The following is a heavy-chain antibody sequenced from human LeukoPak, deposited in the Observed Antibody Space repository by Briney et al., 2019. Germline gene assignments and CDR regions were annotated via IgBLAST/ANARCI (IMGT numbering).Heavy chain of an antibody. CDR1: GGSISSYY. V-gene: IGHV4-4*07. J-gene: IGHJ5*02. CDR3: ARDIVVPAASNWFDP. Sequence: SETLSLTCTVSGGSISSYYWSWIRQPAGKGLEWIGRIYTSGSTNYNPSLKSRVTMSVDTSKNQFSLKLSSVTAADTAVYYSARDIVVPAASNWFDPWGQGTLVTVSS. CDR2: IYTSGST. D-gene: IGHD2-2*01.